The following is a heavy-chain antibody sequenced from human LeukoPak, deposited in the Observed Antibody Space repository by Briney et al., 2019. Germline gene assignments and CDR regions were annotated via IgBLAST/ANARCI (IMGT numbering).Heavy chain of an antibody. D-gene: IGHD4-11*01. J-gene: IGHJ6*03. CDR1: GFTFRMYA. CDR3: AKVGTTITTYSYYYMDV. Sequence: GGSLRLSCAASGFTFRMYAMHWVRQAPGQGLEWVAVIWYDGSNKYHADSVTGRFTISRDNSKNTLYLQMNSLRADDTAIYYCAKVGTTITTYSYYYMDVWGNGTTVAVSS. V-gene: IGHV3-33*03. CDR2: IWYDGSNK.